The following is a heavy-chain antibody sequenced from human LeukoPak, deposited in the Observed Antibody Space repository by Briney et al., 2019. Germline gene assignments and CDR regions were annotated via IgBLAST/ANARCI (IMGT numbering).Heavy chain of an antibody. CDR1: GFTFSSYW. CDR2: IKQVGSEK. CDR3: ARPYSSSWYNWFDP. J-gene: IGHJ5*02. Sequence: GGSLRLSCAASGFTFSSYWMSWVRQAPGKGLEWGASIKQVGSEKYYVDSVKGRFTISRDNAQNSLYLQMNSLRADDTAVYYCARPYSSSWYNWFDPWGQGTLVTVSS. D-gene: IGHD6-13*01. V-gene: IGHV3-7*04.